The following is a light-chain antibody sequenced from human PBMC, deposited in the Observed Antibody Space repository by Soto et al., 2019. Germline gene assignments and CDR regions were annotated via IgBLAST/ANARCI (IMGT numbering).Light chain of an antibody. Sequence: QSALTQPASVSGSPGQSIAISCTGTSSDVGGYNSVSWYHQHPGKAPKLMIYNVSNRPSGVSDRFSGSKSGNTASLTISGLQAEDEADYYCSSYTSSNTYVFGTGTKVTVL. CDR3: SSYTSSNTYV. V-gene: IGLV2-14*03. CDR2: NVS. J-gene: IGLJ1*01. CDR1: SSDVGGYNS.